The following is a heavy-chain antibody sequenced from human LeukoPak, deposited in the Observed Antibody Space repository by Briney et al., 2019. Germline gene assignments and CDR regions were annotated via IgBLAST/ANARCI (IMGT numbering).Heavy chain of an antibody. D-gene: IGHD4-17*01. Sequence: GGFLRLSCAASGFTVSSNYMSWVRQAPGKGLEWVSAIYSGGSTYYADSVKGRFTISRDNSKNTLYLQMNSLRAEDTAVYYCATLGHGDYGYPFDYWGQGTLVTVSS. CDR1: GFTVSSNY. CDR3: ATLGHGDYGYPFDY. CDR2: IYSGGST. V-gene: IGHV3-66*01. J-gene: IGHJ4*02.